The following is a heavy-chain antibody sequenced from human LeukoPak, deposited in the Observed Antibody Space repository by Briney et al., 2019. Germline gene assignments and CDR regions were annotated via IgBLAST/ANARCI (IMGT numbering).Heavy chain of an antibody. V-gene: IGHV4-4*02. D-gene: IGHD5-12*01. J-gene: IGHJ4*02. CDR3: AREDIVATVRDGYNYGY. Sequence: SETLSLTCAVSGGSISSSNWWSWVRQPPGKGLEWIGEIYHSGSTNYNPSLKSRVTISVDRSKNQFSLKLSSVTAADTAVYYCAREDIVATVRDGYNYGYWGQGTLVTASS. CDR1: GGSISSSNW. CDR2: IYHSGST.